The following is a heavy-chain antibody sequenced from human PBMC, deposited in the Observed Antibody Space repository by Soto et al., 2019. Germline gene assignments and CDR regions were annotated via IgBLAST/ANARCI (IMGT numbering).Heavy chain of an antibody. Sequence: GGSLRLSCIASGFTFSSYAMNWVRQAPGKGLEWVSTISSSAGSTDYADPVKGRFTVSRDNSKSTLFMQMNSLRAEDTALYYCAKAGICLGGTCSRFDSWGRGTLVTVSS. J-gene: IGHJ4*02. CDR2: ISSSAGST. V-gene: IGHV3-23*01. CDR1: GFTFSSYA. D-gene: IGHD2-15*01. CDR3: AKAGICLGGTCSRFDS.